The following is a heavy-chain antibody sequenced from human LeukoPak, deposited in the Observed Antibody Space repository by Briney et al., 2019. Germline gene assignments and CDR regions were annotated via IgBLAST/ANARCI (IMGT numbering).Heavy chain of an antibody. J-gene: IGHJ4*02. Sequence: SETLSLTCTVSGGSISSYYWSWIRQPAGKGLEWIGRIYTSGSTNYNPSLKSRVTMSVDTSKNQFSLKLSSVTAADTAVYYCAREGYYYGSSGYYLFDYWGQGTLVTVSS. D-gene: IGHD3-22*01. CDR2: IYTSGST. CDR1: GGSISSYY. V-gene: IGHV4-4*07. CDR3: AREGYYYGSSGYYLFDY.